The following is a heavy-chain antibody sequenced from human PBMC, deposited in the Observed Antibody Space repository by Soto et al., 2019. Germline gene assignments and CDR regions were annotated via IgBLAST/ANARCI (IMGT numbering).Heavy chain of an antibody. D-gene: IGHD4-17*01. J-gene: IGHJ5*02. V-gene: IGHV3-21*06. CDR1: GFTFSAYN. CDR3: ASHYGDYGWFDP. CDR2: ITSSSSSI. Sequence: GGSLRLSCAASGFTFSAYNMNWVRQPPGKGLEWVSSITSSSSSIYYADSLKGRFTISRDNAKNSLYLQMNSLRAEDTAVYYCASHYGDYGWFDPWGQGTLVTVSS.